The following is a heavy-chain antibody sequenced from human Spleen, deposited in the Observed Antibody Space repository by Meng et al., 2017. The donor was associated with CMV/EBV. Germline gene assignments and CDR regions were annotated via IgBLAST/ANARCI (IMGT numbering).Heavy chain of an antibody. CDR2: ISSSSSYI. CDR3: ASMIFGVIRDY. Sequence: GGSLRLSCAASGFTFRSYEMNWVRQAPGKGLEWVSSISSSSSYIYYADSVKGRFTISRDNAKNSLYLQMNSLRAEDTAVYYCASMIFGVIRDYWGQGTLVTVSS. CDR1: GFTFRSYE. D-gene: IGHD3-3*01. V-gene: IGHV3-21*01. J-gene: IGHJ4*02.